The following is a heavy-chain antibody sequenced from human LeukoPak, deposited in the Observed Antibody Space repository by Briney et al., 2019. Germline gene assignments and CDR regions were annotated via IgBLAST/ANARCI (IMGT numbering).Heavy chain of an antibody. J-gene: IGHJ3*02. V-gene: IGHV4-61*02. Sequence: PSETLSLTCTVSRGSISSDNYYWSWIRQPAGKGLEWIGRIYTSGSTNYNPSLKSRVTISVDTSKNQFSLKLSSVTAADTAVYYCARTREEMAPFDAFDIWGQGTMVTVSS. CDR1: RGSISSDNYY. CDR2: IYTSGST. CDR3: ARTREEMAPFDAFDI. D-gene: IGHD5-24*01.